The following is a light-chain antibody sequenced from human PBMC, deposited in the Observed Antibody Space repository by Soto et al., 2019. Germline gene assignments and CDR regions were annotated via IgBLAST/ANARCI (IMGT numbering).Light chain of an antibody. V-gene: IGKV1-5*01. CDR3: QHYNSFSLT. CDR1: QSISNW. J-gene: IGKJ1*01. CDR2: DAS. Sequence: DIHMTQSPSTLSASLGDRVIVTFRASQSISNWLAWYQQKPGKAPKLLIYDASTLEGGVPSRFRGSGSGTEFTLTINNLQTDDFATYYCQHYNSFSLTFGPGTKVDI.